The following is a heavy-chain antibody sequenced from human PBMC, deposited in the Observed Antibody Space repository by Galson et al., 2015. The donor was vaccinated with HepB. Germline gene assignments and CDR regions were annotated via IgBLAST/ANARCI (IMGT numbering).Heavy chain of an antibody. V-gene: IGHV3-33*01. Sequence: SLRLSCAASGFTFSSYGMHWVRQAPGKGLEWVAVIWYDGSNKYYADSVKGRFTISRDNSKNTLYLQMNSLRAEDTAVYYCARDDGKAARQGSRYYYYYMDVWGKGTTVTVSS. J-gene: IGHJ6*03. CDR1: GFTFSSYG. CDR2: IWYDGSNK. CDR3: ARDDGKAARQGSRYYYYYMDV. D-gene: IGHD6-6*01.